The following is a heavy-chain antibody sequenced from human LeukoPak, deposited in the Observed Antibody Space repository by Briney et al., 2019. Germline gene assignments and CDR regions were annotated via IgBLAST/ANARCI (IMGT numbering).Heavy chain of an antibody. CDR1: GFTFSNYG. V-gene: IGHV3-30*18. CDR2: ISYDGSNQ. J-gene: IGHJ4*02. D-gene: IGHD5-18*01. CDR3: AKAGRAAMVTGFFDY. Sequence: PGGSLRLSCAASGFTFSNYGIHWVRQAPGKGLEWMAVISYDGSNQYYADSVKGRFTISRDNSKNTLYLQMNSLRTEDTAVYYSAKAGRAAMVTGFFDYWGQGTLVTVSS.